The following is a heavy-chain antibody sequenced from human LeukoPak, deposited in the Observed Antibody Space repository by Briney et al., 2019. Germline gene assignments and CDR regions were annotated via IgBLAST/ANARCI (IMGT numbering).Heavy chain of an antibody. J-gene: IGHJ4*02. Sequence: PGGSLRLSCAASGFTFSSYGMSWVRQAPGKGLEWVSAISGSGGSTYYADSVKGRFTISRDNSKNTRYLQMNSLRAEDTAVYYCAKDREYYYDSSGYYDLFDYWGQGTLVTVSS. D-gene: IGHD3-22*01. CDR3: AKDREYYYDSSGYYDLFDY. CDR2: ISGSGGST. CDR1: GFTFSSYG. V-gene: IGHV3-23*01.